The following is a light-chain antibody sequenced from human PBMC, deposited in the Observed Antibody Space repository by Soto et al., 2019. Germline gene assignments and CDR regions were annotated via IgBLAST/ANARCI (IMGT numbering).Light chain of an antibody. CDR3: QQHGNWPTWT. CDR2: RAS. V-gene: IGKV3-15*01. Sequence: IVMTHSPDILAVSPGETVTLSCRASQSLSDNLAWYQQKPGQAPRLLIFRASSRASGVPARFSGGGSGTGCALTLSTLQSEDFEVYYCQQHGNWPTWTFGTGNKVDSK. J-gene: IGKJ1*01. CDR1: QSLSDN.